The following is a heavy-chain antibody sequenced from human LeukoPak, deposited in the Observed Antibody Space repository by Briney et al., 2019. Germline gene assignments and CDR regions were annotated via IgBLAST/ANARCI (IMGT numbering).Heavy chain of an antibody. D-gene: IGHD4-11*01. CDR1: GFTVSSNY. CDR2: IYSGGST. Sequence: PGGSLRLSCAASGFTVSSNYMSWVRQAPGKGLEWVSVIYSGGSTYYADSVKGRFTISRDNSKNTLYLQMNSLRAEDTAVYYCARETSNYGGSNWFDPWGQGTLVTVSS. CDR3: ARETSNYGGSNWFDP. V-gene: IGHV3-53*01. J-gene: IGHJ5*02.